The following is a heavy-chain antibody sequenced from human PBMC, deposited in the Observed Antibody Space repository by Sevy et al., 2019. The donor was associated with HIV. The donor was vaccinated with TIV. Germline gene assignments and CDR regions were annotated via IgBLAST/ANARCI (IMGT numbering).Heavy chain of an antibody. Sequence: SETLSLTCTVSGGSISSYYWSWIRQPPGKGLECIGYIYYSGSTNYNPSLKSRVTISVDTSKNQFSLKLSSVTAADTAVYYCARRGSGWYLGAYYFDYWGQGTLVTVSS. V-gene: IGHV4-59*12. D-gene: IGHD6-19*01. CDR1: GGSISSYY. J-gene: IGHJ4*02. CDR2: IYYSGST. CDR3: ARRGSGWYLGAYYFDY.